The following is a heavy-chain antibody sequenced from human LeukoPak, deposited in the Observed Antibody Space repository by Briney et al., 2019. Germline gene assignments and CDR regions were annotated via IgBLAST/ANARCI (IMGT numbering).Heavy chain of an antibody. CDR3: ARHLGYQLRRGYYYVMDV. CDR1: GGSFSGYY. CDR2: VYYSGST. D-gene: IGHD2-2*01. J-gene: IGHJ6*02. V-gene: IGHV4-59*08. Sequence: SETLSLTCAVYGGSFSGYYWSWIRQPPGKGLDWIGYVYYSGSTDYNPSLKSRVTISVDTSKNQFSLKLSSVTAADTAVYYCARHLGYQLRRGYYYVMDVWGPGTTVTVSS.